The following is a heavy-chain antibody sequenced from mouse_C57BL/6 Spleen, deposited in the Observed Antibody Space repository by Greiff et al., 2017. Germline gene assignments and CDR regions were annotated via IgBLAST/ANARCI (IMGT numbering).Heavy chain of an antibody. CDR2: INPSNGGT. J-gene: IGHJ2*01. V-gene: IGHV1-53*01. CDR1: GYTFTSYW. CDR3: ARSAFGGREYYFDY. Sequence: QVQLQQPGTELVKPGASVKLSCKASGYTFTSYWMHWVKQRPGQGLEWIGNINPSNGGTNYNEKFKSKATLTVDKSSRTAYMQLSSLTSEDSAVYYCARSAFGGREYYFDYWGQGTTLTVSS.